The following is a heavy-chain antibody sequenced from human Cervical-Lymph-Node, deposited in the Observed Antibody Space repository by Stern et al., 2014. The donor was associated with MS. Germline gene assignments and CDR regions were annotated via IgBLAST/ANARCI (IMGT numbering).Heavy chain of an antibody. CDR2: VSTYNGNT. Sequence: VQLVESGAEVKKPGASVKVSCKASGYTFTNTGINWVRLAPGQGPEWMGWVSTYNGNTKYAQKLRGRVTMTTATSTSTAYMELRSLRSDDTAVYYCARGDDKTSYDYWGQGTLVTVSS. CDR1: GYTFTNTG. J-gene: IGHJ4*02. V-gene: IGHV1-18*01. D-gene: IGHD1-1*01. CDR3: ARGDDKTSYDY.